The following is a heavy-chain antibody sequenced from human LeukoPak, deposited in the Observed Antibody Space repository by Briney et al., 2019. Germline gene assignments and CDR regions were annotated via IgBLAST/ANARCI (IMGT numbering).Heavy chain of an antibody. V-gene: IGHV4-4*02. Sequence: SETLSLTCAVSGGSISSSSSICWTWVRQPPGKGLEWIGEIYHSGATNYNPSLKSRVTMLLDKSKNQFSLKLNSVTAADTAVYYCARNGGNSDYDYWGQGTLVTVSS. D-gene: IGHD4-23*01. J-gene: IGHJ4*02. CDR3: ARNGGNSDYDY. CDR1: GGSISSSSSIC. CDR2: IYHSGAT.